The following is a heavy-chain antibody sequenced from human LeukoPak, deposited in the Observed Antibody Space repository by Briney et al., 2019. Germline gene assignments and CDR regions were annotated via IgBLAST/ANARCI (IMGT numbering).Heavy chain of an antibody. CDR3: VRGNDYGGPHY. J-gene: IGHJ4*02. V-gene: IGHV3-74*01. CDR2: IDRDGSRI. CDR1: GFTFSNHW. Sequence: GGSLRLSCAASGFTFSNHWMHWVRQVPGKGLVWVSRIDRDGSRINYADSVKGRFSISRDNGKNTLFLQMNSLRAEDAAVYYCVRGNDYGGPHYWGQGTLVTVSS. D-gene: IGHD4-23*01.